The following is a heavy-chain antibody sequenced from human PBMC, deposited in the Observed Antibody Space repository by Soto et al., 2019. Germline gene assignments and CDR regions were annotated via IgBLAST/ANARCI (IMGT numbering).Heavy chain of an antibody. J-gene: IGHJ6*02. V-gene: IGHV1-18*01. CDR3: ARGGYYDSSGSRNYFYYGMNV. CDR1: GGTFSRYS. D-gene: IGHD3-22*01. Sequence: ASVKVSCKASGGTFSRYSITWVRQAPGQGLEWLGWVSPYDGYTNYAQILQGRVSMTTDTSTKTAYMEVRSLRSDDTAVYYCARGGYYDSSGSRNYFYYGMNVWGQGTTVTVSS. CDR2: VSPYDGYT.